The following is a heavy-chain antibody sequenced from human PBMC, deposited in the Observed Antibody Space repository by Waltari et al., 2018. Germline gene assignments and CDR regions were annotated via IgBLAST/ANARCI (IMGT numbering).Heavy chain of an antibody. Sequence: QLQLQESGPGLVKPSETLSLTCTVSGGSISSSNYYWGWIRQPPGKGLEWIGSVSYSRRSYYNPSLKSRVTISVDTSKNQFSLKQTSVTAADTAVYYCARRGSGQWWIDHWGQGTLVTVSS. V-gene: IGHV4-39*01. J-gene: IGHJ4*02. CDR2: VSYSRRS. CDR1: GGSISSSNYY. CDR3: ARRGSGQWWIDH. D-gene: IGHD2-15*01.